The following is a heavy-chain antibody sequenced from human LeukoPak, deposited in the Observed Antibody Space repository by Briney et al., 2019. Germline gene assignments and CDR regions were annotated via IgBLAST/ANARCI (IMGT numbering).Heavy chain of an antibody. V-gene: IGHV3-21*01. CDR1: GFTFSSYS. Sequence: GGSLRLSCAASGFTFSSYSMNWVRQAPGKGLQWVSSITSSSSYIYYADSVKGRFTISRDNAKNSLYLQMNSLRADDTAVYYCARELQLERLAFGKEGSAFDYWGQGTLVTVSS. J-gene: IGHJ4*02. D-gene: IGHD1-1*01. CDR2: ITSSSSYI. CDR3: ARELQLERLAFGKEGSAFDY.